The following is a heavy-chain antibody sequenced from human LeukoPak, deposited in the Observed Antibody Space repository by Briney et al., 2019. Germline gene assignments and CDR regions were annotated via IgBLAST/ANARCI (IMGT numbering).Heavy chain of an antibody. V-gene: IGHV3-30*02. CDR3: AKRANWNDGTFDY. D-gene: IGHD1-1*01. J-gene: IGHJ4*02. CDR2: MQYDGINR. CDR1: GFPFSSFG. Sequence: GGSLRLSCAASGFPFSSFGMHWVRQSPGKGLEWVAFMQYDGINRYYADSVKGRFTISRDNSENTHYLQMNSLRAEDTAVYYCAKRANWNDGTFDYWGQGTLVTVSS.